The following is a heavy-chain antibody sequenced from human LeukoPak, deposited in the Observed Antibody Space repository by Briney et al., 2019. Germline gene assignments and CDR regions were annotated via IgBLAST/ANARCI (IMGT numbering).Heavy chain of an antibody. V-gene: IGHV4-39*07. CDR3: ARDQSVFIAAAGTRAGYYYYMDV. J-gene: IGHJ6*03. CDR2: IYYSGST. D-gene: IGHD6-13*01. Sequence: SETLSLTCTVSGGSISSSSYYWGWIRQPPGKGLEWIGSIYYSGSTYYNPSLKSRVTISVDTSKNQFSLKLSSVTAADTAVYYCARDQSVFIAAAGTRAGYYYYMDVWGKGTTVTVSS. CDR1: GGSISSSSYY.